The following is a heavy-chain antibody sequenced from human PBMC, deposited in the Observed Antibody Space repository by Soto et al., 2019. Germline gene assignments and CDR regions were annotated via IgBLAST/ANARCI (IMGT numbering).Heavy chain of an antibody. J-gene: IGHJ3*02. D-gene: IGHD3-22*01. CDR2: IIPILGIA. CDR3: ARDGSSGYHPTHAFHI. CDR1: GGTFSSYT. V-gene: IGHV1-69*08. Sequence: QVQLVQSGAEVKKPGSSVKVSCKASGGTFSSYTISWVRQAPGQGLEWMGRIIPILGIANYAQKFQGRVTITADKSTSTAYRELSSLRSEDTAVYYCARDGSSGYHPTHAFHIWGQGTMVTVSS.